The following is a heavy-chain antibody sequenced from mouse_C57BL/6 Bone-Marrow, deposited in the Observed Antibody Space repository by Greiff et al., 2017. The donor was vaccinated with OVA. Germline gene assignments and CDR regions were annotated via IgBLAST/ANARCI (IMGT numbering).Heavy chain of an antibody. D-gene: IGHD1-1*01. V-gene: IGHV14-2*01. Sequence: VQLQQSGAELVKPGASVKLSCTASGFNIKDYYMHWVKQRTEQGLEWIGRIDPEDGETKYAPKFQGKATRTAATSSNAAYLQLSSLTSEDAAVYYCAIEAVVAPYWYVDVWGTGTTVTVSA. CDR3: AIEAVVAPYWYVDV. CDR1: GFNIKDYY. J-gene: IGHJ1*03. CDR2: IDPEDGET.